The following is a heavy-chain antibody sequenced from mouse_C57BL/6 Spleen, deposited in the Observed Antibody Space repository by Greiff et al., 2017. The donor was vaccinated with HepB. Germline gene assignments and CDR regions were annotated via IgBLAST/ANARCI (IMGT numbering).Heavy chain of an antibody. CDR3: AREGYYYGSRGFAY. CDR2: ISYSGST. Sequence: VQLKESGPGMVKPSQSLSLTCTVTGYSITSGYDWHWIRHFPGNKLEWMGYISYSGSTNYNPSLKSRISITHDTSKNHFFLKLNSVTTEDTATYYCAREGYYYGSRGFAYWGQGTLVTVSA. CDR1: GYSITSGYD. J-gene: IGHJ3*01. V-gene: IGHV3-1*01. D-gene: IGHD1-1*01.